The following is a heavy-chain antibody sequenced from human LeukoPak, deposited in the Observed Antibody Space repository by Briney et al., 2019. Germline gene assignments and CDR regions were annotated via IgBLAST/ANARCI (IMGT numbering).Heavy chain of an antibody. CDR1: GGSISSGGYS. CDR2: IYHSGST. Sequence: SETLSLTCSVSGGSISSGGYSWSWIRQPRGKGLEWIGYIYHSGSTYYNPSLKSRVTISVDRSKNQFSLKLSSVTAADTAVYYCARGGGLKRNAFDIWGQGTMVTVSS. V-gene: IGHV4-30-2*01. D-gene: IGHD3/OR15-3a*01. CDR3: ARGGGLKRNAFDI. J-gene: IGHJ3*02.